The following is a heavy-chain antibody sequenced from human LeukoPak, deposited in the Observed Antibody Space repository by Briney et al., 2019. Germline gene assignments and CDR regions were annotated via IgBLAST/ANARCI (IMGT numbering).Heavy chain of an antibody. CDR1: GFTFTNYA. CDR2: ISHDGSKK. D-gene: IGHD3-10*01. J-gene: IGHJ4*02. CDR3: AKDRSSPGGAWPGMLDY. V-gene: IGHV3-30*18. Sequence: PGRSLRLSCAASGFTFTNYAMQWVRQAPGKGLEWVAVISHDGSKKYYADSVKGRFTISRDKSKNTLYLQMSSLKPEDAAVYYCAKDRSSPGGAWPGMLDYWGQGTLVTVSS.